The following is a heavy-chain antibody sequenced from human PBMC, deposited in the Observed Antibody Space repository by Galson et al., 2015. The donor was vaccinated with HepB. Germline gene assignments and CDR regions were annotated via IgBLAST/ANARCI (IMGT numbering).Heavy chain of an antibody. CDR2: ISSSTNYI. CDR1: GSILSSYS. Sequence: SLRLSCAASGSILSSYSMNWVRQAPGKGLEWVSSISSSTNYIYYADSVKGRFTVSIDNAKTSLFLQMNSLRAEDTAVYYCATNTPAAVMRASGMDVWGQGTAVTVSS. V-gene: IGHV3-21*01. J-gene: IGHJ6*02. D-gene: IGHD2-2*01. CDR3: ATNTPAAVMRASGMDV.